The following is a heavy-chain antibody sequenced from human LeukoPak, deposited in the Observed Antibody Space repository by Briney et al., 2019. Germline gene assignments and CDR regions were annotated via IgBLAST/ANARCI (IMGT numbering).Heavy chain of an antibody. V-gene: IGHV4-59*12. Sequence: SETLSLTCTVSGGSISSYYWSWIRQPPGKGLEWIGYIYYSGSTNYNPSLKSRVTISVDTSKKQFSLKLSSVTAADTAVYYCARETYYYDRSGYYDGYYFDYWGQGTLVTVSS. CDR2: IYYSGST. CDR1: GGSISSYY. CDR3: ARETYYYDRSGYYDGYYFDY. J-gene: IGHJ4*02. D-gene: IGHD3-22*01.